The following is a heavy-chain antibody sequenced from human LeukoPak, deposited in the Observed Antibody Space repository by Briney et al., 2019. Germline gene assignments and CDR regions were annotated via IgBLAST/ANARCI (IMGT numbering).Heavy chain of an antibody. CDR1: GFTFSTDT. D-gene: IGHD3-9*01. CDR2: ISSGSNYI. CDR3: ARVMDTGYYSHY. Sequence: GGSLRLSSAASGFTFSTDTMNWVRQPPGKGLEWVSSISSGSNYIYYADSVKGRFTISRDNAQNSLYLQMNSLGAEDTAMYYCARVMDTGYYSHYWGQGTLVTVSS. V-gene: IGHV3-21*01. J-gene: IGHJ4*02.